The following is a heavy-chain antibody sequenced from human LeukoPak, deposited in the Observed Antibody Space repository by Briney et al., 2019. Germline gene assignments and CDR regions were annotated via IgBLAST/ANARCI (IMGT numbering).Heavy chain of an antibody. J-gene: IGHJ6*02. Sequence: TSKTLSLTCAVYGGSFSGYYWSWIRQPPGKGLEWIGEINHSGSTNYNPSLKSRVTISVDTSKNQFSLKLSSVTAADTAVYYCARGSDGMVRGVIRSYYYYGMDVWGQGTTVTVSS. CDR2: INHSGST. CDR3: ARGSDGMVRGVIRSYYYYGMDV. D-gene: IGHD3-10*01. V-gene: IGHV4-34*01. CDR1: GGSFSGYY.